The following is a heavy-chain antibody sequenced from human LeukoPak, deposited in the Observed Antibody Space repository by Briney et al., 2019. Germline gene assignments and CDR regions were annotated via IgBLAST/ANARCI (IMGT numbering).Heavy chain of an antibody. D-gene: IGHD3-16*02. CDR1: GFTFSSYS. CDR2: ISSSSSYI. Sequence: GGSLRLSCAASGFTFSSYSMNWVRQAPGKGLEWVSSISSSSSYIYYADSVKGRFTISRDNAKNSLYLQMNSLRAEDTAVYYCARDRLEDYVWGSYRPSWGMDVWGQGTTVTVSS. J-gene: IGHJ6*02. V-gene: IGHV3-21*01. CDR3: ARDRLEDYVWGSYRPSWGMDV.